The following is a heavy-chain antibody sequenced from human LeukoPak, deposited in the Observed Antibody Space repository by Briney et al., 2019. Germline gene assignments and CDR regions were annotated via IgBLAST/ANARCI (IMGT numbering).Heavy chain of an antibody. J-gene: IGHJ3*02. Sequence: GGPLRLSCAASGFTFSMFSMNWVRQAPGKGLEWIAFIRGRTDTTYYADSVQGRFTISRDNADDSVYLQMDSLRVEDTAVYYCARTYDYGVGPPGDAFDNWGQGTLVTVPS. CDR3: ARTYDYGVGPPGDAFDN. D-gene: IGHD3-3*01. CDR1: GFTFSMFS. CDR2: IRGRTDTT. V-gene: IGHV3-48*01.